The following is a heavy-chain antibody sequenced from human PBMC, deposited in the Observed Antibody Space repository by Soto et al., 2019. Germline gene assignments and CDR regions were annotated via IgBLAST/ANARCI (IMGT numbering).Heavy chain of an antibody. D-gene: IGHD2-8*01. CDR2: IYYSGST. J-gene: IGHJ6*02. CDR3: ARDDRCTNGVCPYYYGMDV. V-gene: IGHV4-30-4*01. Sequence: TLSLTCTVSGGSISSGDYYWSWIRQPPGKGLEWIGYIYYSGSTYYNPSLKSRVTISVDTSKNQFSLKLSSVTAADTAVYYCARDDRCTNGVCPYYYGMDVWGQGTTVTVSS. CDR1: GGSISSGDYY.